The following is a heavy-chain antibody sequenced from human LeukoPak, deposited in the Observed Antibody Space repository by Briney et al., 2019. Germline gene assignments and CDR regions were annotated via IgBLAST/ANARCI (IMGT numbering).Heavy chain of an antibody. Sequence: GSLRLSCAVSGFTFSNYEMNWVRQAPGKGLEWVSYISSSGSAIYYADSVKGRFTISRDNAKKSLYLQMNSLRAEDTAVYYCARDNYDSSGFYHLFDYWGQGTLVTVSS. V-gene: IGHV3-48*03. D-gene: IGHD3-22*01. CDR3: ARDNYDSSGFYHLFDY. J-gene: IGHJ4*02. CDR1: GFTFSNYE. CDR2: ISSSGSAI.